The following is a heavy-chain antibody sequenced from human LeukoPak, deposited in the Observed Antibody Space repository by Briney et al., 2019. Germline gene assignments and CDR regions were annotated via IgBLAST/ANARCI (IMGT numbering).Heavy chain of an antibody. V-gene: IGHV1-69*06. CDR3: ARGGDTAMGYSWFDP. Sequence: SVKVSCKASGGTFSSYAISWVRQAPGQGLEWMGGIIPIFGTANYAQKFQGRVTITADKSTSTAYMELSSLRSEDTAVYYCARGGDTAMGYSWFDPWGQGTLVTVSS. D-gene: IGHD5-18*01. CDR2: IIPIFGTA. J-gene: IGHJ5*02. CDR1: GGTFSSYA.